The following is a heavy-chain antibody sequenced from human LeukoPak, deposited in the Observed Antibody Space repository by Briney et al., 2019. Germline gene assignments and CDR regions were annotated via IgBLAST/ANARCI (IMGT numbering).Heavy chain of an antibody. Sequence: ASVKVSCKASGYTFTSYDINWVRQATGQGLEWMGWMNPNSGNSGYAQKLQGRITMTRNSSINTAYMELSSLRSEDTAVYYCARVGCSSTSCYRLGYYFYHMDVWGKGTTVTVSS. CDR2: MNPNSGNS. V-gene: IGHV1-8*01. CDR1: GYTFTSYD. D-gene: IGHD2-2*01. CDR3: ARVGCSSTSCYRLGYYFYHMDV. J-gene: IGHJ6*03.